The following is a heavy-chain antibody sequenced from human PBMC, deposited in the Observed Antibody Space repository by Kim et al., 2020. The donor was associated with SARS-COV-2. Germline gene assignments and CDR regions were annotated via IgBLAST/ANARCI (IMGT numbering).Heavy chain of an antibody. D-gene: IGHD3-10*01. Sequence: GGSLRLSCAASGFTLTKYAMSWVRQAPGKGLEWVSAIIGSDGRINYADSVKGRFTISRDNSKNTLYLQRNSLGAEDTAIYYCAKDLSYYYGSGEDYWGQGTLVTVSS. CDR1: GFTLTKYA. V-gene: IGHV3-23*01. CDR3: AKDLSYYYGSGEDY. J-gene: IGHJ4*02. CDR2: IIGSDGRI.